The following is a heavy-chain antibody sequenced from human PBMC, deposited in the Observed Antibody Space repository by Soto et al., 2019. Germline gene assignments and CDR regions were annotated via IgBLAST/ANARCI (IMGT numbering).Heavy chain of an antibody. Sequence: GGSLRLSCVASGFTFDDYAMHWVRQAPGKGLEWVSGISWNSGSIGYADSVKGRFTISRDNAKNSLYLQMNSLRAEDTALYYCAKETMDVWGKGTTVTVSS. J-gene: IGHJ6*03. CDR2: ISWNSGSI. V-gene: IGHV3-9*01. CDR1: GFTFDDYA. CDR3: AKETMDV.